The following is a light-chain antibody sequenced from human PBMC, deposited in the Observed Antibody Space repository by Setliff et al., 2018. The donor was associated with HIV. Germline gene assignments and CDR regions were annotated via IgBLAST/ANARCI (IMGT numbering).Light chain of an antibody. V-gene: IGKV3-11*01. Sequence: EIVLTQSPATLSLSPGERATLSCRASQSVSRYLAWYQQKPGQAPRLLIYDASNRATGIPARFSGSGSGTDFTLTISSLEPEDFAVYYCQQRSNWPGFTFGPGTKVGIK. CDR3: QQRSNWPGFT. CDR2: DAS. CDR1: QSVSRY. J-gene: IGKJ3*01.